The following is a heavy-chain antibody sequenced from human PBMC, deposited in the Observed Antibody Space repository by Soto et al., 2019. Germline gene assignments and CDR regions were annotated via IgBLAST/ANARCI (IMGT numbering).Heavy chain of an antibody. Sequence: GASVKVSCKASGGTFSSYTISWVRQAPGQGLEWMGRIIPILGIANYAQKFQGRVTITADKSTSTAYMELRSLRSDDTAVYYCARDPGFRSDYWGQGILVTVSS. D-gene: IGHD3-9*01. CDR1: GGTFSSYT. CDR3: ARDPGFRSDY. CDR2: IIPILGIA. J-gene: IGHJ4*02. V-gene: IGHV1-69*04.